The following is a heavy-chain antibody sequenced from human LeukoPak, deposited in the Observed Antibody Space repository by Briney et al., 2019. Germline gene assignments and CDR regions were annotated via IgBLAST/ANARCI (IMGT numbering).Heavy chain of an antibody. Sequence: ASVKVSCKASGYTFTSYGISWVRQAPGQGLEWMGWISAYNGNTNYAQKLQGRVTITRDTSASTAYMELSSLRSEDTAVYYCARGSRDNWFDPWGQGTLVTVSS. D-gene: IGHD6-13*01. CDR3: ARGSRDNWFDP. J-gene: IGHJ5*02. V-gene: IGHV1-18*01. CDR1: GYTFTSYG. CDR2: ISAYNGNT.